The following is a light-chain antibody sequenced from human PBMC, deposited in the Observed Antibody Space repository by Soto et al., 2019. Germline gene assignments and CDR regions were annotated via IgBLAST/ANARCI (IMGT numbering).Light chain of an antibody. Sequence: EIVLTQSPGTLSLSPGEGATLSCRASQSVSSSLLAWFQQKPGQAPRLLIQDVPSRATGIPARFSGSGSGTDLTTSTTSLEPEDFAVSYSHQYGISPLPFGQGTKLEIK. J-gene: IGKJ2*01. CDR1: QSVSSSL. V-gene: IGKV3-20*01. CDR3: HQYGISPLP. CDR2: DVP.